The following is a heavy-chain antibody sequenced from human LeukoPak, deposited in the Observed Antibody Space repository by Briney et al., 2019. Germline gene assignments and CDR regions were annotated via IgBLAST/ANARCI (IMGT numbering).Heavy chain of an antibody. Sequence: SETLSLTCTVSGGSISSYYWSWIRQPPGKGLEWIGSIYHSGSTYYNPSLKSRVTISVDTSKNQFSLKLSSVTAADTAVYYCARHPSRFGEAYYYYMDVWGKGTTVTVSS. CDR3: ARHPSRFGEAYYYYMDV. CDR2: IYHSGST. CDR1: GGSISSYY. J-gene: IGHJ6*03. D-gene: IGHD3-10*01. V-gene: IGHV4-59*08.